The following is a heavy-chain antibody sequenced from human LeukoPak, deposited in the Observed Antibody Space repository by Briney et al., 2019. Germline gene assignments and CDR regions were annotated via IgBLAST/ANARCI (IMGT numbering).Heavy chain of an antibody. Sequence: GGSLRLSCAASGFTFSSYSTTWVRQAPGKGLEWVSSISSSSSYIYYADSVKGRFTISRDNAKNSLYLQMNSLRAEDTAVYYCARGHYSSGVDYWGQGTLVTVSS. D-gene: IGHD6-19*01. CDR1: GFTFSSYS. J-gene: IGHJ4*02. V-gene: IGHV3-21*01. CDR3: ARGHYSSGVDY. CDR2: ISSSSSYI.